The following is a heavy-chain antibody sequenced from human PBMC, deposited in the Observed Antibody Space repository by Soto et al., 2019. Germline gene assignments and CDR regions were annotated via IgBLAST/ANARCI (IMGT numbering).Heavy chain of an antibody. CDR1: GFTVSSNY. V-gene: IGHV3-53*02. D-gene: IGHD3-22*01. J-gene: IGHJ4*02. Sequence: EVQLVETGGGLIQPGGSLRLSCAASGFTVSSNYMSWVRQAPGKGLEWVSVIYSGGSTNYADSVKGRFTISRDNSKNTLYLQMNSLRAEDTAVYYCARVDCYYYGFDYWGQGTLVTVSS. CDR3: ARVDCYYYGFDY. CDR2: IYSGGST.